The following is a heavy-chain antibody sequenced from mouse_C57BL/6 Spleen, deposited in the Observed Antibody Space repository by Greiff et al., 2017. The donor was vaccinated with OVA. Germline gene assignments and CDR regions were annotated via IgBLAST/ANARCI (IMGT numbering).Heavy chain of an antibody. Sequence: VQGVESGAELVKPGASVKLSCKASGYTFTSYWMHWVKQRPGQGLEWIGYINPSSGYTKYNQKFKDKATLTADKSSSTAYMQLSSLTYEDSAVYYCARDWHAMDYWGQGTSVTVSS. CDR2: INPSSGYT. V-gene: IGHV1-7*01. CDR3: ARDWHAMDY. D-gene: IGHD4-1*01. CDR1: GYTFTSYW. J-gene: IGHJ4*01.